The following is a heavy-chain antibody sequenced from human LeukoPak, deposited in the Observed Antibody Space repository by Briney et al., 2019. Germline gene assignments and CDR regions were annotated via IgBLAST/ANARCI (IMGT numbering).Heavy chain of an antibody. D-gene: IGHD2-21*01. J-gene: IGHJ4*02. CDR3: TIEFARSIPVGDF. CDR2: IKSKADGGTT. CDR1: GFTFTTAW. V-gene: IGHV3-15*01. Sequence: GGSLRLSCAASGFTFTTAWMSWVRQAPGKGLEWVGRIKSKADGGTTDFAAPVKGRFSISRDDSKNTVYLQMNRLETEDTAVYYCTIEFARSIPVGDFWGQGALV.